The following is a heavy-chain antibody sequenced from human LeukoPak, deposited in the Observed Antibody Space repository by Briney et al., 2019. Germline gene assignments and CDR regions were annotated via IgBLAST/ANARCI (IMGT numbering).Heavy chain of an antibody. CDR3: SGHSADY. Sequence: PGGSLRLSCAASGFTFSDAWVSWVRQAPGKGLEWVARIKSKVHGGTTDYAAPVNGRFTISRDDSENKLYLQMSSLKTEDTGVYYCSGHSADYWGQGTLVTVSS. V-gene: IGHV3-15*05. D-gene: IGHD1-26*01. CDR2: IKSKVHGGTT. CDR1: GFTFSDAW. J-gene: IGHJ4*02.